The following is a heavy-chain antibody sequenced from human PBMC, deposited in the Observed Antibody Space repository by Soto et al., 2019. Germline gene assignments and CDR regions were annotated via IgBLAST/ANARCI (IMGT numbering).Heavy chain of an antibody. V-gene: IGHV4-59*01. CDR1: GGSISSYY. Sequence: SETLSLTCTVSGGSISSYYWSWIRQPPGKGLEWIGYIYYSGSTNYNPSLKSRDTISVDTSKNQFSLKLSSVTAADTAVYYCARRAYYDFWSGYYPDYYYYYMDVWGKGTTVTVSS. CDR2: IYYSGST. D-gene: IGHD3-3*01. J-gene: IGHJ6*03. CDR3: ARRAYYDFWSGYYPDYYYYYMDV.